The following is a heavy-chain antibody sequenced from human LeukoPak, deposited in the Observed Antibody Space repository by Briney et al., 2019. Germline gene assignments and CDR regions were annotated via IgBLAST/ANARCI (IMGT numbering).Heavy chain of an antibody. CDR2: INHSGST. J-gene: IGHJ4*02. D-gene: IGHD3-3*01. CDR1: GGSFSGYY. V-gene: IGHV4-34*01. CDR3: ARGVTIFGVVIKRYFDY. Sequence: SETLSLTCAVYGGSFSGYYWSWIRQPPGKGLEWIGEINHSGSTNYNPSLKSRVTISVDASKNQFSLKLSSVTAADTAVYYCARGVTIFGVVIKRYFDYWGQGTLVTVSS.